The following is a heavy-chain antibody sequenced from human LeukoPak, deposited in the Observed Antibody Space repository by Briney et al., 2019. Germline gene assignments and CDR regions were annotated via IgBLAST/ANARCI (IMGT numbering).Heavy chain of an antibody. D-gene: IGHD3-22*01. CDR3: ARGTSPYYDSSGYYYGNADY. J-gene: IGHJ4*02. Sequence: ASVKVSCKASGYTFTGYYMHWVRQAPGQGLEWMGWINPNSGGTNYAQKFQGRVTITADESTSTAYMELSSLRSEDTAVYYCARGTSPYYDSSGYYYGNADYWGQGTLVTVSS. CDR2: INPNSGGT. V-gene: IGHV1-2*02. CDR1: GYTFTGYY.